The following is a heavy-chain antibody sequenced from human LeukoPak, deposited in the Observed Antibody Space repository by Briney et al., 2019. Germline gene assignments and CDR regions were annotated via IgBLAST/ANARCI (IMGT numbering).Heavy chain of an antibody. D-gene: IGHD2-15*01. V-gene: IGHV1-46*01. J-gene: IGHJ4*02. CDR3: ARGPRYCSGGSCSMKGYFDY. CDR2: INPSGGST. CDR1: GYTFTSYY. Sequence: GASVKVSCKASGYTFTSYYMHWGRQAPGQGLEWMGIINPSGGSTSYAQKFQGRVTMTRDTSTSTVYMELSSLRSEDTAVYYCARGPRYCSGGSCSMKGYFDYWGQGTLVTVSS.